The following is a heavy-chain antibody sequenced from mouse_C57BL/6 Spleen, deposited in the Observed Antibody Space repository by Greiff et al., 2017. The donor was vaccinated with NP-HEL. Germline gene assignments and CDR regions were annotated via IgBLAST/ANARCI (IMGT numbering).Heavy chain of an antibody. CDR2: IWGVGST. V-gene: IGHV2-6*01. CDR1: GFSLTSYG. CDR3: ASDHGGSSGSFAY. J-gene: IGHJ3*01. D-gene: IGHD3-2*02. Sequence: VKLQESGPGLVAPSQSLSITCTVSGFSLTSYGVDWVRQSPGKGLEWLGVIWGVGSTNYNSALKSRLSISKDNSKSQVFLKMNSLQTDDTAMYYCASDHGGSSGSFAYWGQGTLVTVSA.